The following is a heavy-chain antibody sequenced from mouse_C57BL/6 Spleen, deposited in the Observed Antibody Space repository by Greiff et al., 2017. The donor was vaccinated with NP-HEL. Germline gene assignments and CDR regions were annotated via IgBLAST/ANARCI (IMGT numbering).Heavy chain of an antibody. CDR2: ISSGSSTI. J-gene: IGHJ2*01. CDR3: ATNYGSSYYFDY. V-gene: IGHV5-17*01. Sequence: EVQVVESGGGLVKPGGSLKLSCEASGFTFSDYGMHWVRQAPEKGLEWVAYISSGSSTIYYADTVKGRFTISRDNAKNTLFLQMTSLRSEDTAMYYCATNYGSSYYFDYWGQGTTLTVSS. D-gene: IGHD1-1*01. CDR1: GFTFSDYG.